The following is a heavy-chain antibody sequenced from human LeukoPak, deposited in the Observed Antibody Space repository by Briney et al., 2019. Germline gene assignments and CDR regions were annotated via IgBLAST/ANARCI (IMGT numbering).Heavy chain of an antibody. D-gene: IGHD1-26*01. V-gene: IGHV1-46*01. Sequence: VASVKVSCKTSGYTFTNYYMHLVRQAPGQGLEWMGIINPSGSSTSYAQKFQGRVTLTSDKSTSTVYMELSSLRSEDTAVYYCARDVVGAIDYWGQGTLVTVSS. CDR2: INPSGSST. J-gene: IGHJ4*02. CDR3: ARDVVGAIDY. CDR1: GYTFTNYY.